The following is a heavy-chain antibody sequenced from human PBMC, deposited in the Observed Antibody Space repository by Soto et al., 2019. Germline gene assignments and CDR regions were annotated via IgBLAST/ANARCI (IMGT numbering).Heavy chain of an antibody. J-gene: IGHJ3*02. V-gene: IGHV2-5*02. CDR1: GFSLSTSGVG. CDR2: IYWDDDK. D-gene: IGHD2-2*01. CDR3: AHIPEDIVLVTAAMRSNDAFDI. Sequence: QITLKESGPTLVKPTQTLTLTCTFSGFSLSTSGVGVGWIRQPPGKALEWLALIYWDDDKRYSPSLKSRLTITKDTSKNQVVLTMTNMDPVDTATYYCAHIPEDIVLVTAAMRSNDAFDIWGQGTMVTVSS.